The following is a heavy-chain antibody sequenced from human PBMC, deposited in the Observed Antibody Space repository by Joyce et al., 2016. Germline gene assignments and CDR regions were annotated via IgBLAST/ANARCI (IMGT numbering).Heavy chain of an antibody. CDR1: GFIFSSYS. CDR3: ARDVLTTVTKAYGY. CDR2: ISMDNTYI. V-gene: IGHV3-21*01. J-gene: IGHJ4*02. Sequence: EVQLVESGGGLVKPGESLRLSCTACGFIFSSYSMTWVRQAPGKGLEWFSSISMDNTYIVHADSVKGRFTITRDNARNSLYLQMNSVRAEDTAVYYCARDVLTTVTKAYGYWGQGTLVAVSS. D-gene: IGHD4-11*01.